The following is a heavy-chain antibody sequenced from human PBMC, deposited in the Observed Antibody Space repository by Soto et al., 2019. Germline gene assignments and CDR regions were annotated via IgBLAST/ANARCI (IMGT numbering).Heavy chain of an antibody. Sequence: GASVKVSCKASGGTFSSYAISWVRQAPGQGLEWMGGIIPIFGTANYAQKFQGRVTITADESTSTAYMELSSLRSEDTAVYYCARVAISGSYHYNWFDPWGQGTLVTVSS. V-gene: IGHV1-69*13. CDR2: IIPIFGTA. D-gene: IGHD1-26*01. CDR1: GGTFSSYA. CDR3: ARVAISGSYHYNWFDP. J-gene: IGHJ5*02.